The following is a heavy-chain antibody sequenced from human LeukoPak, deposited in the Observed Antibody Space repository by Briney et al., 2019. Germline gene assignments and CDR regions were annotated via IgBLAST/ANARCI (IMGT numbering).Heavy chain of an antibody. CDR2: IYHSGST. J-gene: IGHJ5*02. Sequence: SETLSLTCTVSGGSISSSSYYWGWIRQPPGKGLEWIGSIYHSGSTYYNPSLKSRVTISVDTSKNQFSLKLSSVTAADTAVYYCARRGWSGYSNNWFDPWGQGTLVTVSS. CDR3: ARRGWSGYSNNWFDP. CDR1: GGSISSSSYY. V-gene: IGHV4-39*07. D-gene: IGHD3-3*01.